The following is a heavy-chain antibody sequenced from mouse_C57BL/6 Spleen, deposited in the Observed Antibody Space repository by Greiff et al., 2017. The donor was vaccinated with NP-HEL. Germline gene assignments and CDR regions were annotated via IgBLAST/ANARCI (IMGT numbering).Heavy chain of an antibody. D-gene: IGHD1-1*01. V-gene: IGHV5-6*01. CDR2: ISSGGSYT. CDR3: ARLANYYGSSYWYFDV. J-gene: IGHJ1*03. Sequence: EVQLVESGGDLVKPGGSLKLSCAASGFTFSSYGMSWVRQTPDKRLEWVATISSGGSYTYYPDSVKGRFTISRDNAKNTLYLQMSSLKSEDTAMYYCARLANYYGSSYWYFDVWGTGTTVTVSS. CDR1: GFTFSSYG.